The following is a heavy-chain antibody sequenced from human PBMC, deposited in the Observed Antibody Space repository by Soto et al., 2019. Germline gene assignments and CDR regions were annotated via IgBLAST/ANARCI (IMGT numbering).Heavy chain of an antibody. CDR1: GGSISSYY. CDR2: IYTSGST. CDR3: ARDRRVGVVDY. D-gene: IGHD3-22*01. J-gene: IGHJ4*02. V-gene: IGHV4-4*07. Sequence: QVQLQESGPGLVKPSETLSLTCTVSGGSISSYYWSWIRQPAGKGPEWIGRIYTSGSTNYNPSLKSRVTMSVDTSKNRFSLKLSSVTAADTVVYCCARDRRVGVVDYWGQGTLVTVSS.